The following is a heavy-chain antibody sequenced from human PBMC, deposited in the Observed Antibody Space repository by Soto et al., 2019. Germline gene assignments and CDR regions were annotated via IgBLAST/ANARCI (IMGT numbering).Heavy chain of an antibody. J-gene: IGHJ4*02. CDR2: INAGNGNT. Sequence: ASVKVSCKASGYTFTSCAMHWVRQAPGQRLEWMGWINAGNGNTKYSQKFQGRVTITRDTSASTAYMELSSLRSADTAVYYCARDPGYSYGYNWGQGTLVTVSS. CDR3: ARDPGYSYGYN. D-gene: IGHD5-18*01. V-gene: IGHV1-3*01. CDR1: GYTFTSCA.